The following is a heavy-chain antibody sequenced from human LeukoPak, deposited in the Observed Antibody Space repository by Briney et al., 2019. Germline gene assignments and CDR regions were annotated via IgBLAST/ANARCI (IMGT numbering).Heavy chain of an antibody. J-gene: IGHJ5*02. CDR1: GGSISNYC. V-gene: IGHV4-4*07. Sequence: SETLSLTCTVSGGSISNYCWSWIRQPAGNGLEWIGRIRATGSSNYNPFLKSRVTMSVDTSKKQFSLKLSSVTAADTAVYYCARDREVGRDNAISWFDPWGQGILVTVSS. CDR3: ARDREVGRDNAISWFDP. CDR2: IRATGSS. D-gene: IGHD1-26*01.